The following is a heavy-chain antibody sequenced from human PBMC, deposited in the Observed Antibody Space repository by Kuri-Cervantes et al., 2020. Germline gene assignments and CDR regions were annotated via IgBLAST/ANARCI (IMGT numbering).Heavy chain of an antibody. CDR3: AKGLSTTPYYYYYGMDV. D-gene: IGHD2/OR15-2a*01. Sequence: GESLKISCAASDFTFSTYAMSWVRQAPGKGLEWVANIKQDGSEKYYVDSVKGRFTISRDNAKNSLYLQMNSLRAEDTALYYCAKGLSTTPYYYYYGMDVWGQGTTVTVSS. CDR1: DFTFSTYA. V-gene: IGHV3-7*03. CDR2: IKQDGSEK. J-gene: IGHJ6*02.